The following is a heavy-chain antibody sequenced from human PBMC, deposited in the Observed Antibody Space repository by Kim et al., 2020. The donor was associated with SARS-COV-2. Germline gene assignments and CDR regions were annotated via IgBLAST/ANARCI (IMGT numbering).Heavy chain of an antibody. Sequence: PSLKSRVTISVDTSKNQFSLKLSSVTAADTAVYYCARGVRGYSGYDAFDIWGQGTMVTVSS. J-gene: IGHJ3*02. CDR3: ARGVRGYSGYDAFDI. V-gene: IGHV4-34*01. D-gene: IGHD5-12*01.